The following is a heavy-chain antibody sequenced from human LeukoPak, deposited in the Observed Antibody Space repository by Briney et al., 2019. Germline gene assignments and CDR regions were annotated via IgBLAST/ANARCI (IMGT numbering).Heavy chain of an antibody. Sequence: GGSLRLSCAASGFTFSKYWMSWIRQAPGKGLEWAAHIGEDGSSKYYVDSVKGRFTISRDNAKNSLYLQMNSLRVEDTAVYYCVSWAGKYYETSDYFLVSTNSWGQGTLVTVSS. V-gene: IGHV3-7*01. D-gene: IGHD3-22*01. CDR1: GFTFSKYW. J-gene: IGHJ4*02. CDR2: IGEDGSSK. CDR3: VSWAGKYYETSDYFLVSTNS.